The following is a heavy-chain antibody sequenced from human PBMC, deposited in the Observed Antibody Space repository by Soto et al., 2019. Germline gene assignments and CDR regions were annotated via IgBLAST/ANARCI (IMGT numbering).Heavy chain of an antibody. CDR2: IIPIFGTA. J-gene: IGHJ6*02. D-gene: IGHD2-2*01. CDR3: ARMGCSSTSCSDPYYGMDV. Sequence: SVKVSCKASGGTFSSYAISWVRQAPGQGLEWMGGIIPIFGTANYAQKFQGRVTITADESTSTAYMELSSLRSEDTAVYYCARMGCSSTSCSDPYYGMDVWGQGTTVTVS. CDR1: GGTFSSYA. V-gene: IGHV1-69*13.